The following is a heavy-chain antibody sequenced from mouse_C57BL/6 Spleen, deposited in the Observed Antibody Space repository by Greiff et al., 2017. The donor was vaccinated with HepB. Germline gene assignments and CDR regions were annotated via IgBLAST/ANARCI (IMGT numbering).Heavy chain of an antibody. V-gene: IGHV1-69*01. J-gene: IGHJ1*03. CDR3: ARLSYGRLDV. D-gene: IGHD1-1*02. CDR1: GYTFTSYW. Sequence: VQLQQPGAELVMPGASVKLSCKASGYTFTSYWMHWVKQRPGQGLEWIGEIDPSDSYTNYNQKFKGKSTLTVDKSSSTAYMQRSSLTSEDSAVYYCARLSYGRLDVWGTGTTVTVSS. CDR2: IDPSDSYT.